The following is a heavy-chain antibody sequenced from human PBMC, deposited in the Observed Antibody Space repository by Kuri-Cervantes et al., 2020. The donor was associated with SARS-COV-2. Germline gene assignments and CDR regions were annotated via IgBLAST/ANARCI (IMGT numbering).Heavy chain of an antibody. CDR2: IYYSVST. Sequence: ESLKISCTVSGGSISSYYWSWIRQPPGKGLEWIGYIYYSVSTNYNPSLKSRVTISVDTSKNQFSLKLSSVTAADTAVYYFAREGYCSGGSCFDYWGQGTLVTVSS. V-gene: IGHV4-59*01. CDR3: AREGYCSGGSCFDY. CDR1: GGSISSYY. D-gene: IGHD2-15*01. J-gene: IGHJ4*02.